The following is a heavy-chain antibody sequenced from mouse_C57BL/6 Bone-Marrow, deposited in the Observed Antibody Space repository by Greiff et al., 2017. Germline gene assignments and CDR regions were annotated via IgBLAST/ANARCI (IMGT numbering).Heavy chain of an antibody. D-gene: IGHD2-4*01. J-gene: IGHJ3*01. CDR2: ISNLAYSI. CDR3: ARNDYAWFAY. Sequence: EVKLQESGGGLVQPGGSLKLSCAASGFTFSDYGMAWVRQAPRKGPEWVAFISNLAYSIYYADTVTGRFTISRENAKNTLYLEMSSLRSEDTAMYYCARNDYAWFAYWGQGTLVTVSA. CDR1: GFTFSDYG. V-gene: IGHV5-15*01.